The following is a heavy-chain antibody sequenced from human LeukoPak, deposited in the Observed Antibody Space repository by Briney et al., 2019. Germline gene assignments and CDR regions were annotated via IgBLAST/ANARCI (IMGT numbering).Heavy chain of an antibody. J-gene: IGHJ4*02. D-gene: IGHD1-26*01. CDR3: AKEGSNGDFDY. CDR2: ISYDGSNK. V-gene: IGHV3-30*18. CDR1: GFTFSSYD. Sequence: GRSLRLSCAASGFTFSSYDMHWVRQALGKGLEWVTVISYDGSNKYYGDSVKGRFTISRDNSKNTLYLKMNSLRAEDTAVYYCAKEGSNGDFDYWGQGTLVTVSS.